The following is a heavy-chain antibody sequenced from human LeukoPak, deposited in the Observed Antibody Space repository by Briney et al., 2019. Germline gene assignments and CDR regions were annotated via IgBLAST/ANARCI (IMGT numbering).Heavy chain of an antibody. CDR2: ITGSDDAT. V-gene: IGHV3-23*01. CDR1: GFTSSSAA. J-gene: IGHJ4*02. Sequence: LPGGSLRLSCAASGFTSSSAAMTWVRQAPGKGLEWVSTITGSDDATYYADSVKGRFTISRDFSRNTVGLQMNSLRTEDTAIYYCAKGPQLYSGYHPDYWGQGTLVTVSS. D-gene: IGHD5-12*01. CDR3: AKGPQLYSGYHPDY.